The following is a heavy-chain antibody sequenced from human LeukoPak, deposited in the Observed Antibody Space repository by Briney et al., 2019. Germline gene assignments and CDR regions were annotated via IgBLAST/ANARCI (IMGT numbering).Heavy chain of an antibody. J-gene: IGHJ4*02. V-gene: IGHV3-74*01. Sequence: GGSLRLSCAGSGFTFNNYWMHWVRQAPGKGLVWVSRIHSDGRITTYADSVKGRFTISKDSARNTLYLQMNTLRVEDTAVYYCARAQDTYNSLYFDYWGQGALVTVSS. D-gene: IGHD5-24*01. CDR3: ARAQDTYNSLYFDY. CDR1: GFTFNNYW. CDR2: IHSDGRIT.